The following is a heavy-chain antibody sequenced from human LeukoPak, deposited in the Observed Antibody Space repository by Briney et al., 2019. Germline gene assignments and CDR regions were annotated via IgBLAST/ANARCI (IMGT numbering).Heavy chain of an antibody. D-gene: IGHD1-26*01. V-gene: IGHV3-7*03. CDR3: ARHSGSYYSAFDI. J-gene: IGHJ3*02. CDR2: INHNGNVN. CDR1: GFTFSSYW. Sequence: GGSLRLSCAASGFTFSSYWMNWARQAPGKGLEWVASINHNGNVNYYVDSVKGRFTISRDNAKNSLYLQMSNLRAEDTAVYYCARHSGSYYSAFDIWGQGTMVTVSS.